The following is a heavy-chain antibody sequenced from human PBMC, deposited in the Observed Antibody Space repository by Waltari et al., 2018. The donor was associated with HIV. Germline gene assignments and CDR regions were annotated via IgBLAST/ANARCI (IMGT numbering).Heavy chain of an antibody. J-gene: IGHJ6*02. CDR2: IIPIFGTA. V-gene: IGHV1-69*01. D-gene: IGHD3-22*01. Sequence: SVKVSCKASGGTFSSYAISWVRQAPGQGLEWMGGIIPIFGTANYAQKFQGRVTITADESTSTAYMELSSLRSEDTAVYYCASREGGYYYDSSGPYYYYYYGMDVWGQGTTVTVSS. CDR1: GGTFSSYA. CDR3: ASREGGYYYDSSGPYYYYYYGMDV.